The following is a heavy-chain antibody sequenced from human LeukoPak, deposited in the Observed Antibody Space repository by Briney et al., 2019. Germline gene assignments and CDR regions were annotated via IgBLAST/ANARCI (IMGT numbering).Heavy chain of an antibody. D-gene: IGHD6-13*01. J-gene: IGHJ6*03. CDR1: GYEFTSYW. CDR2: IYPGDSDT. Sequence: GESLKISCEGPGYEFTSYWIAWVRQMPGKGLEWMGIIYPGDSDTRYSPSFQGQVTISADKSISTAYLQWSSLKASDTAMYYCAGAPLTSKGIYMDVWGKGTTVTISS. V-gene: IGHV5-51*01. CDR3: AGAPLTSKGIYMDV.